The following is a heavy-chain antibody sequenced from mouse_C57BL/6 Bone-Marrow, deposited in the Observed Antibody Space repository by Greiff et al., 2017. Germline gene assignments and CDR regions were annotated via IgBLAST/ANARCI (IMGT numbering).Heavy chain of an antibody. V-gene: IGHV1-9*01. CDR2: ILPGSGSP. CDR3: AIDGYYGDFDV. CDR1: GYTFPGYW. J-gene: IGHJ1*03. Sequence: QVQLKESGAELMKPGASVKLSCKATGYTFPGYWIEWVKQRPGHGLEWIGEILPGSGSPNYNENFKGKATFTEDTSSNTAYMQLSSLTTEDSAIYYCAIDGYYGDFDVWGTGTTVTVSS.